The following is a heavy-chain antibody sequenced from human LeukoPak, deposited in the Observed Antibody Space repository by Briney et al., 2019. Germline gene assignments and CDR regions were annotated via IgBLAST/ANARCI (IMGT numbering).Heavy chain of an antibody. V-gene: IGHV1-69*13. Sequence: GASVTVSCTASGGTFSSYAISWVRQAPGQGLEWMGGIIPIFGTANYAQKFQGRVTITADESTSTAYMELSSLRSEDTAVYYCARVYCTNGVCYYYYGMDVWGQGTTVTVSS. CDR3: ARVYCTNGVCYYYYGMDV. CDR1: GGTFSSYA. J-gene: IGHJ6*02. CDR2: IIPIFGTA. D-gene: IGHD2-8*01.